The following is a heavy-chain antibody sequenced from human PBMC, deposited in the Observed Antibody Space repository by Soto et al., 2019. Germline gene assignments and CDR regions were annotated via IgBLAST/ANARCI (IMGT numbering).Heavy chain of an antibody. CDR1: GGSISSGGYY. D-gene: IGHD3-10*01. CDR3: ARDQGWGFGELTCGMDV. V-gene: IGHV4-31*03. Sequence: PSETLSLTCTVSGGSISSGGYYWSWIRQHPGKGLEWIGYIYYSGSTYYNPSLKSRVTISVDTSKNQFSLKLSSVTAADTAVYYCARDQGWGFGELTCGMDVWGQGTTVTVSS. CDR2: IYYSGST. J-gene: IGHJ6*02.